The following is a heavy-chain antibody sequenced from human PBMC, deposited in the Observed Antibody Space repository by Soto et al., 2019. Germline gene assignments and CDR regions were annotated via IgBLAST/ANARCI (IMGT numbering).Heavy chain of an antibody. CDR2: IYYSGST. CDR3: ARERYYGMDV. J-gene: IGHJ6*02. Sequence: LTCTVSGGSISSYYWSWIRQPPGKGLEWIGYIYYSGSTNYNPSLKSRVTISVDTSKNQFSLKLSSVTAADTAVYYCARERYYGMDVWGQGTTVTVSS. CDR1: GGSISSYY. V-gene: IGHV4-59*01.